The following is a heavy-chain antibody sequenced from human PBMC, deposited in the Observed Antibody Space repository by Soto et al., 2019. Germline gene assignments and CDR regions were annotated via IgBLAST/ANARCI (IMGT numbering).Heavy chain of an antibody. CDR1: GFTFGDFA. D-gene: IGHD2-15*01. CDR2: ITSGLYGATT. V-gene: IGHV3-49*03. CDR3: TRSLSFVASGRDWFDP. J-gene: IGHJ5*02. Sequence: EVPLVESGGGLVQPGRSLRLSCTPSGFTFGDFAMSWFRKAPGKGLEWIAFITSGLYGATTTYAASVKDRFTISRDDSKSIAYLQMNSLKTEDTAMYYCTRSLSFVASGRDWFDPWGQGTLVTVSS.